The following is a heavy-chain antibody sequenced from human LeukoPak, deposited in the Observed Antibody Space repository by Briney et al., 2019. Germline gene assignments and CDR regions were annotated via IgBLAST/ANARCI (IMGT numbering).Heavy chain of an antibody. D-gene: IGHD2-15*01. J-gene: IGHJ4*02. CDR2: INHSGST. CDR1: GGSISGSSYY. CDR3: ASSGYLDY. V-gene: IGHV4-39*07. Sequence: SETLSLTCTVSGGSISGSSYYWGWIRQPPGKGLEWIGEINHSGSTNYNPSLKSRVTISVDTSKNQFSLKLSSVTAADTAVYYCASSGYLDYWGQGTLVTVSS.